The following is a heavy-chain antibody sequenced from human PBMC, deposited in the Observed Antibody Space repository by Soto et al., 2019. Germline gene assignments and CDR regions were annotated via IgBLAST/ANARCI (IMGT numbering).Heavy chain of an antibody. Sequence: SETLSLTCTVSGGPISSYYWSWIRQPPGKGLEWIGYIYYSGSTNYNPSLKSRVTISVDTSKNQFSLKLSSVTAADTAVYYCARHGSGYYGSGSYYKPYYYYGMDVWGQGTTVT. CDR1: GGPISSYY. CDR2: IYYSGST. D-gene: IGHD3-10*01. CDR3: ARHGSGYYGSGSYYKPYYYYGMDV. V-gene: IGHV4-59*08. J-gene: IGHJ6*02.